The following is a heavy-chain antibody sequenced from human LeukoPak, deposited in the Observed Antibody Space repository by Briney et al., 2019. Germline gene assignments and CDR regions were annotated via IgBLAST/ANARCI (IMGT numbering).Heavy chain of an antibody. J-gene: IGHJ4*02. Sequence: SETLSLTCTVSGDSISSYYWSWVRQPAGKGLEWTGRIHPSGNTNYNPSLKSRVTLSVDTSKNQFSLKLSSVTAADTAVYYCARGPPPDFDYWGRGTLVTVSS. V-gene: IGHV4-4*07. CDR2: IHPSGNT. CDR1: GDSISSYY. CDR3: ARGPPPDFDY.